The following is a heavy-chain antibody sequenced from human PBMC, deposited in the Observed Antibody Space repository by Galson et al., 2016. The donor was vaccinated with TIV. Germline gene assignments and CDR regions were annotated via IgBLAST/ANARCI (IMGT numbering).Heavy chain of an antibody. CDR3: ARGFGVLTGNYLPKDFDY. V-gene: IGHV1-2*02. Sequence: SVKVSCKASGNIVTRDYVHWVRQAPGQGLEWMGWIKPNRGDTNVAQKFRGRVTMTRDTSITTAYLELSGLRSDDTAVYYCARGFGVLTGNYLPKDFDYWGQGTLVTVSS. CDR2: IKPNRGDT. CDR1: GNIVTRDY. D-gene: IGHD3-9*01. J-gene: IGHJ4*02.